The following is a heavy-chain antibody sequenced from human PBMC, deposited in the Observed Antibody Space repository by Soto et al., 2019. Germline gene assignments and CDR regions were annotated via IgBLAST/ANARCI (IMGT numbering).Heavy chain of an antibody. Sequence: QVQLQQWGAGLLKPSETLSLTCAVYGGSFSGYYWSWIRQPPGKGLEWIGEINHSGSTNYNPSLKSRVTISVDTYKNQCSLQLSSVTAADTAVYYCARRPTLRQQQLARNWFDPWGQGTLVTVSS. CDR3: ARRPTLRQQQLARNWFDP. V-gene: IGHV4-34*01. CDR1: GGSFSGYY. D-gene: IGHD6-13*01. CDR2: INHSGST. J-gene: IGHJ5*02.